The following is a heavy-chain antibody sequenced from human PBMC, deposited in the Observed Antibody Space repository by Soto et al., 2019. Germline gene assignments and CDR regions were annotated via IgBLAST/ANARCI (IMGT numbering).Heavy chain of an antibody. CDR2: INHSGST. V-gene: IGHV4-34*01. J-gene: IGHJ6*03. CDR1: GGSFSGYY. Sequence: QVQLQQWGAGLLKPSETLSLTCAVYGGSFSGYYWSWIRQPPGKGLEWIGEINHSGSTNYNPSLKRRVTISVDTSKNQFSLKLSSVTAADTAVYYCARGYCSSTSCYWLAPNYYYYYYYMDVWGKGTTVTVSS. D-gene: IGHD2-2*01. CDR3: ARGYCSSTSCYWLAPNYYYYYYYMDV.